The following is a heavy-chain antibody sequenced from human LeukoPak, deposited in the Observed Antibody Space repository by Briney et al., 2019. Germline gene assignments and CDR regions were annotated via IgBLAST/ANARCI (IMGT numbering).Heavy chain of an antibody. D-gene: IGHD3-22*01. CDR2: IYYSGRT. J-gene: IGHJ1*01. Sequence: PSETLSLTCSVSGDSIRSSSYYWDWIRQPLGKGLEWIGTIYYSGRTYYNPPLKSRVTISIDTSKNQFSLKLTSVTAADTAVYYCAGRRYYDSSGYLDWGQGTLLTVSS. CDR1: GDSIRSSSYY. CDR3: AGRRYYDSSGYLD. V-gene: IGHV4-39*01.